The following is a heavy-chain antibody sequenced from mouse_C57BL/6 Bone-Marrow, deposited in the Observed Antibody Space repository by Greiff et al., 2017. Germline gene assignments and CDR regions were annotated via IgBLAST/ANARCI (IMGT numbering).Heavy chain of an antibody. CDR3: ARKEDGKGAMDY. D-gene: IGHD2-1*01. J-gene: IGHJ4*01. Sequence: QVQLKESGPGLVQPSQSLSITCTVSGFSLTSYGVHWVRQSPGKGLAWLGVIWSGGSTDYTAALISRLSISKDNSKSQLFFKMNSLQADDTAIYYCARKEDGKGAMDYWGQGTSVTVSS. CDR2: IWSGGST. V-gene: IGHV2-2*01. CDR1: GFSLTSYG.